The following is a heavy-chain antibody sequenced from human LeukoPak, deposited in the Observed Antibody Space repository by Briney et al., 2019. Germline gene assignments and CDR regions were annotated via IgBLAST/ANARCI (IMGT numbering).Heavy chain of an antibody. D-gene: IGHD6-19*01. Sequence: GGSLRLSCAASGSTFSSYAMSWVRQAPGKGLEWVPAISGSGGSTYYADSVKGRFTISRDNSKNTLYLQMNSLRAEDTAVYYCAKYGIEVAGKALPDWWGQGTLVTVSS. CDR1: GSTFSSYA. CDR2: ISGSGGST. J-gene: IGHJ4*02. V-gene: IGHV3-23*01. CDR3: AKYGIEVAGKALPDW.